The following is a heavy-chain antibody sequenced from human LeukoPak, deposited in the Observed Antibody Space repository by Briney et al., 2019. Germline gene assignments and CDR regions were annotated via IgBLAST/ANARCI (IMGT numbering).Heavy chain of an antibody. CDR2: IYYSGST. CDR1: GGSISSSSYY. D-gene: IGHD3-16*01. V-gene: IGHV4-39*01. Sequence: SETLSLTCTVSGGSISSSSYYWGWIRQPPGKGLEWIGSIYYSGSTYYNPSLKSRVTISVDTSKNQFSLKLSSVTAAETAVYNCAGHEGGWFDPWGQGTLVTVCS. CDR3: AGHEGGWFDP. J-gene: IGHJ5*01.